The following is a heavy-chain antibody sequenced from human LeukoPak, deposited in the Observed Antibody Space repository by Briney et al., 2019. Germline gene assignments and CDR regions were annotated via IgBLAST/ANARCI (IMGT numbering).Heavy chain of an antibody. CDR2: IYPGDSDT. J-gene: IGHJ4*02. CDR3: ARHETGPYFDY. CDR1: GYSFTTYW. Sequence: VESLKISCKASGYSFTTYWICWVRQMPGKGLECMGIIYPGDSDTRYSPSFQGQVTISADKSISTAYLQWSSLKASDTAMYYCARHETGPYFDYWGQGTLVTVSS. D-gene: IGHD1-1*01. V-gene: IGHV5-51*01.